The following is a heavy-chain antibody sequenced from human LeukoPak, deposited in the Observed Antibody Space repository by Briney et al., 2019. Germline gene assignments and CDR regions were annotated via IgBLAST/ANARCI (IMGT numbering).Heavy chain of an antibody. V-gene: IGHV3-23*01. J-gene: IGHJ5*02. CDR3: AKVGGAAAGSS. D-gene: IGHD6-13*01. CDR1: GLTFSSYA. Sequence: HPGGSLRLSCAASGLTFSSYARSWVRQAPGKGLEWVSAISGSGGSTYYADSVKGRFTISRDTSKNTLYLQMNSLSAEDTAVYYCAKVGGAAAGSSWGQGTLVTVSS. CDR2: ISGSGGST.